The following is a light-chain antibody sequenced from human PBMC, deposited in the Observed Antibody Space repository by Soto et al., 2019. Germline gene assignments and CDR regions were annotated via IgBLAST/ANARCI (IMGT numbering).Light chain of an antibody. J-gene: IGKJ1*01. CDR1: QSVNGGH. CDR3: QQYGNSRQT. Sequence: EIVMTQSPATLSVSPGERATLSCRASQSVNGGHLAWFQQKRGQAPRFLIYGASSRATGIPDRFTGSGSGTDFTLTISRLEPEDFAVYYCQQYGNSRQTFGQGTKVDIK. CDR2: GAS. V-gene: IGKV3-20*01.